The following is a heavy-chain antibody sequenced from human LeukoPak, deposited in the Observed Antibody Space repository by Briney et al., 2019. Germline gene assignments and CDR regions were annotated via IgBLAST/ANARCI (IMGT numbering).Heavy chain of an antibody. CDR3: ARTYYDLWSGYSPFDY. CDR2: IYPGDSDT. D-gene: IGHD3-3*01. CDR1: GYSFTSYW. J-gene: IGHJ4*02. Sequence: GGSLEISCKGSGYSFTSYWIGWVRQMPGKGLEWMGIIYPGDSDTRYSPSFQGQVTISADKSINTAYLQWSSLKAADTAMYYCARTYYDLWSGYSPFDYWGQGTLVTVSS. V-gene: IGHV5-51*01.